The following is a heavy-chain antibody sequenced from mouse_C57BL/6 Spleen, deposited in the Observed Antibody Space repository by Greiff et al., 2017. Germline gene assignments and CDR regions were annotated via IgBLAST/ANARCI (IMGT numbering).Heavy chain of an antibody. CDR2: FHPYNDDT. D-gene: IGHD2-5*01. J-gene: IGHJ3*01. CDR1: GYTFTTYP. CDR3: AVDSTQFAY. V-gene: IGHV1-47*01. Sequence: QVQLKESGAELVKPGASVKMSCKASGYTFTTYPVEWMKQNHGKSLEWIGNFHPYNDDTKYNEKFKGKATLTVEKSSSTAYLELSRLTSDDSAVYYCAVDSTQFAYWGQGTLVTVSA.